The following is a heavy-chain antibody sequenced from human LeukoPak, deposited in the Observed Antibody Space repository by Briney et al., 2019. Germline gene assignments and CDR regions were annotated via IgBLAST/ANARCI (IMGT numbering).Heavy chain of an antibody. Sequence: GGSLRLSCAASGFTFSTYSMHWVRQAPGKGLVWVSYIKPDGSDTTYADSVKGRFTISRDNAKNTPYLQMNSLRAEDTAVYYCARDKDWLLYDYWGQGTLVTVSS. V-gene: IGHV3-74*01. CDR1: GFTFSTYS. J-gene: IGHJ4*02. D-gene: IGHD3/OR15-3a*01. CDR3: ARDKDWLLYDY. CDR2: IKPDGSDT.